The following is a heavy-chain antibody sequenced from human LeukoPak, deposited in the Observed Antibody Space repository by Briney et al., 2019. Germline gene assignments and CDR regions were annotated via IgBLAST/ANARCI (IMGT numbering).Heavy chain of an antibody. D-gene: IGHD3-10*01. CDR2: IASSSTYI. Sequence: GGSLRLSCVVSGFTFSTYSMNWVRQAPGKGLEWVSFIASSSTYIYYADSVKGRFTISRDNAKNSLYLQMNSLRAEDTAVYYCARDHYYAGAFDIWGQGTMVTVSS. V-gene: IGHV3-21*01. CDR1: GFTFSTYS. CDR3: ARDHYYAGAFDI. J-gene: IGHJ3*02.